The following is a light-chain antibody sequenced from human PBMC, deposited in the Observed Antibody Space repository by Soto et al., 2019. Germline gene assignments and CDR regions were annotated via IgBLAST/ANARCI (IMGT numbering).Light chain of an antibody. CDR2: GSS. V-gene: IGKV1-17*01. CDR3: LQHNVFPRT. Sequence: DIPMTQSPSSLSASVGDRVTITCRASQAIRNDLAWYQQKPGRAPKRLIYGSSSLQSGVPSRFSGRGSGTEFTLTIRSLQPEDFATYYCLQHNVFPRTFGQGTKVEIK. J-gene: IGKJ1*01. CDR1: QAIRND.